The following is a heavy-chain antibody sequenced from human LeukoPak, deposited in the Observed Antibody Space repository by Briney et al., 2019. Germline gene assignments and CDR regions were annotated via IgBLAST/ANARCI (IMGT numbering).Heavy chain of an antibody. CDR3: ARAASPKPFDF. Sequence: GESLRLSCAASGFTFSSHTMNWVRQAPGKGLEWVSSISGSTTFIYYADSVKGRFTISRDNAKNSVYLQLNSLRAEDTAVYYCARAASPKPFDFWGQGTLVTVSS. CDR2: ISGSTTFI. D-gene: IGHD1-14*01. J-gene: IGHJ5*01. CDR1: GFTFSSHT. V-gene: IGHV3-21*01.